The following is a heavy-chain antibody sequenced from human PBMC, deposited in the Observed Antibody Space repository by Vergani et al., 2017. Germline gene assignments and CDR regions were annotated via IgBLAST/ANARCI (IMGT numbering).Heavy chain of an antibody. Sequence: QGQLVESGGGLVKPGGSLRLYCAASGFALSDYYMTWIRQPPGKGLEWISYISSSGTTIYYADSVKGRFTISRDNDKNLVFLQMDSLRAEDTALYYCARGDYHVSCEIWGRGTMVTISS. J-gene: IGHJ3*01. D-gene: IGHD3-10*02. CDR1: GFALSDYY. CDR3: ARGDYHVSCEI. CDR2: ISSSGTTI. V-gene: IGHV3-11*04.